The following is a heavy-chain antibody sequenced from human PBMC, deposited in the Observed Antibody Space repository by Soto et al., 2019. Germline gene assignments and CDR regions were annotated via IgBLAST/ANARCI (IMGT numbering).Heavy chain of an antibody. CDR1: GGSISSSSYY. D-gene: IGHD3-10*01. CDR3: ARENNVLPGGYFDY. Sequence: SETLSLTCTVSGGSISSSSYYWGWIRQPPGKGLEWIGCIFYSGSTYYNPSLKSRVTISVDTSKNQFSLKLSSVTAADTAVYYCARENNVLPGGYFDYWGQGTLVTVSS. CDR2: IFYSGST. V-gene: IGHV4-39*07. J-gene: IGHJ4*02.